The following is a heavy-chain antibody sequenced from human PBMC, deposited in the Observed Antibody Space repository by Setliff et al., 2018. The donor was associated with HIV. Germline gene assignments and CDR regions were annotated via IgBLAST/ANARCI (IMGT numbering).Heavy chain of an antibody. CDR2: INPGSGST. CDR3: ARLHNGGRYGDYFDY. CDR1: GYTFTNYY. Sequence: ASVKVSCKASGYTFTNYYIHWVRQAPGQGLEWMGIINPGSGSTSYSQKFRGRITVTRDTSTSTAYTELRSLTSEDTAMYYCARLHNGGRYGDYFDYWGQGTLVTV. J-gene: IGHJ4*02. D-gene: IGHD1-26*01. V-gene: IGHV1-46*01.